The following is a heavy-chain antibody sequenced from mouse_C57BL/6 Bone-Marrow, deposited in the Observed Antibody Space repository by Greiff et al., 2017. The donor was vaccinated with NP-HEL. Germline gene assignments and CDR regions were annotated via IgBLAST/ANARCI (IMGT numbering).Heavy chain of an antibody. V-gene: IGHV1-19*01. D-gene: IGHD2-5*01. Sequence: EVMLVESGPVLVKPGASVKMSCKASGYTFTDYYMNWVKQSHGKSLEWIGVINPYNGGTSYNQKFKGKATLTVDKSSSTAYMELNSLTSEDSAVYYCARDHYSNLAWFAYWGQGTLVTGSA. CDR1: GYTFTDYY. CDR3: ARDHYSNLAWFAY. CDR2: INPYNGGT. J-gene: IGHJ3*01.